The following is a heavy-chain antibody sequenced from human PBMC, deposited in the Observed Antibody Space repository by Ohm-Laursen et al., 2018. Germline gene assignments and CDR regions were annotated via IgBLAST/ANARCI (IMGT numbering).Heavy chain of an antibody. CDR1: GGTFSSYA. D-gene: IGHD6-13*01. Sequence: SSVTVSCKASGGTFSSYAISWVRQAPGQGLEWMGRIIPILGIANYAQKFQGRVTVTADKSTSTAYMELSSLRSEDTAVYYCARGMGYFDYWGQGTLVTVSS. J-gene: IGHJ4*02. V-gene: IGHV1-69*04. CDR2: IIPILGIA. CDR3: ARGMGYFDY.